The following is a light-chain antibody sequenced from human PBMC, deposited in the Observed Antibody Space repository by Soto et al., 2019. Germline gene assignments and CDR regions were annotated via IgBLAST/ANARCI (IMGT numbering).Light chain of an antibody. CDR2: GVS. V-gene: IGKV3-20*01. CDR3: QQYDNSRTWT. Sequence: EIVLTQSPGTLSLSPGERAALSCRASQSVSGTYLAWYQQKPGQAPRLLIYGVSSRATGIPDRFSGSGSGTDFTLTISRLEPEDFEVYYCQQYDNSRTWTFGQGTKVDIK. CDR1: QSVSGTY. J-gene: IGKJ1*01.